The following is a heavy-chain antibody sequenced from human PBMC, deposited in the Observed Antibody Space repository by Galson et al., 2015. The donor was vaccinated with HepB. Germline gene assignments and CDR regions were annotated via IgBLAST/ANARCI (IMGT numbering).Heavy chain of an antibody. CDR2: ISDTGVIT. J-gene: IGHJ5*02. V-gene: IGHV3-23*01. CDR3: AKNNSGWYGGGWFDP. CDR1: GFTFSNYA. D-gene: IGHD6-19*01. Sequence: SLRLSCAASGFTFSNYAVSWVRQAPGKGLEWVAAISDTGVITYYGDSVKGRFIISRDNSRNTLYLQMNSLRAEDTGVYYCAKNNSGWYGGGWFDPWGQGTLVTVSS.